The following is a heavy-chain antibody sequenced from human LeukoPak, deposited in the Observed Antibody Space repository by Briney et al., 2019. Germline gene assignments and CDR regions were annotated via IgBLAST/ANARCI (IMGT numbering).Heavy chain of an antibody. V-gene: IGHV3-66*02. D-gene: IGHD1-14*01. CDR2: IYSGGST. J-gene: IGHJ6*03. Sequence: GGSLRLSCAASGFTVSSNYMSWVRQAPGKGLEWGSVIYSGGSTYYADSVKGRFTISRDNSKNTLYLQMNSLRAEDTAVYYCARDRRTGRRIGYYYYMDDWGKGTTVTVSS. CDR3: ARDRRTGRRIGYYYYMDD. CDR1: GFTVSSNY.